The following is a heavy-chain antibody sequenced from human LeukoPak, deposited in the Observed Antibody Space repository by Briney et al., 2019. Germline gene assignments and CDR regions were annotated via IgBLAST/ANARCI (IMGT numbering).Heavy chain of an antibody. J-gene: IGHJ4*02. Sequence: PSETLSLTCTVSGGIISSYYWSWIRQPPGKGLEWIGYIYYSGSTNYNPSLKSRVTISVDTSKNQFSLKLSSVTAADTAVYYCARVTVAAVGTLFDYWGQGTLVTVSS. CDR2: IYYSGST. V-gene: IGHV4-59*08. CDR3: ARVTVAAVGTLFDY. CDR1: GGIISSYY. D-gene: IGHD2-15*01.